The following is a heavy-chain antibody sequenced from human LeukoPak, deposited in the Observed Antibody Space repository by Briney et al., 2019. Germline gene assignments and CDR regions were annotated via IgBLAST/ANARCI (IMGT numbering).Heavy chain of an antibody. D-gene: IGHD5-12*01. V-gene: IGHV1-2*02. J-gene: IGHJ4*02. CDR2: FNPRSGGT. Sequence: ASVKVSCKASGYTFTGYYLHWVRQAPGQGLEWMGWFNPRSGGTNYAQKFQDRVTMTRDTSITTAYVELSRLRSDDTAVYYCARSTDIVATSGADYWGQGTLVTVSS. CDR3: ARSTDIVATSGADY. CDR1: GYTFTGYY.